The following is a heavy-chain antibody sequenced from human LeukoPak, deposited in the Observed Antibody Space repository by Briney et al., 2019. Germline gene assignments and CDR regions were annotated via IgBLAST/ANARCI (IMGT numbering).Heavy chain of an antibody. Sequence: GSLRLSCAGSRFTVSSNYMSWVRQAPGKGLEWIGSIYYSGSTYYSPSLKSRVTISVDTSKNQFSLKLSSVTAADTAVYYCARLLRVGYCSTTTCNWFDPWGQGTLVTVSS. J-gene: IGHJ5*02. V-gene: IGHV4-39*07. D-gene: IGHD2-2*03. CDR1: RFTVSSNY. CDR2: IYYSGST. CDR3: ARLLRVGYCSTTTCNWFDP.